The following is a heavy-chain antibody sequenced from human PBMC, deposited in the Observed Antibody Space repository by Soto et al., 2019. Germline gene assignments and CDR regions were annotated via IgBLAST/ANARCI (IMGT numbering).Heavy chain of an antibody. CDR3: AKNPHRYYFDY. V-gene: IGHV3-23*01. J-gene: IGHJ4*02. CDR2: ISGSGGST. Sequence: GESLKISCAASGFTFSSYAMSWVRQAPGKGLEWVSAISGSGGSTYYADSVKGRFTISRDNSKNTLYLQMNSLRAEDTAVYYCAKNPHRYYFDYWGQGTLVTVSS. CDR1: GFTFSSYA.